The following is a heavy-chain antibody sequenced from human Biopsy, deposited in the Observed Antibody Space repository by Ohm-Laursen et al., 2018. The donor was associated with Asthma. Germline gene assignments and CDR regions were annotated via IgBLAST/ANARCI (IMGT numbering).Heavy chain of an antibody. D-gene: IGHD3-9*01. V-gene: IGHV1-3*01. CDR3: ARTYFDFLTGQVNDAFAM. CDR2: INAANGNT. CDR1: GYTFINYA. J-gene: IGHJ3*02. Sequence: ASVKVSCKASGYTFINYAIHWVRQAPGHSLEWMGWINAANGNTKYSQKFQGRLTISRDTSASTAYMDLSSLRSEDTAVYYCARTYFDFLTGQVNDAFAMWGQGTMVTVSS.